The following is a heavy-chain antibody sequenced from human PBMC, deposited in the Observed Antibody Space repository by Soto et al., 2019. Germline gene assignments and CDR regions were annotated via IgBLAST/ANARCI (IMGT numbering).Heavy chain of an antibody. V-gene: IGHV3-23*01. CDR3: ARLFGLQMGAADY. D-gene: IGHD1-26*01. J-gene: IGHJ4*02. CDR1: GFTFSSYA. CDR2: ISGSGGST. Sequence: VQLLESGGGLVQPGGSLRLSCAASGFTFSSYAMSWVRQAPGKGLEWVSAISGSGGSTYYADSVKGRFTISRDNSKNTLYLQMNSLRAEDTAVYYCARLFGLQMGAADYWGQGTLVTVSS.